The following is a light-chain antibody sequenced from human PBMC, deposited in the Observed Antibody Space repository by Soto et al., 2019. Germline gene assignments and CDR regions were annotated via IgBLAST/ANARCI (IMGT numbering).Light chain of an antibody. CDR1: SGSVSTSYY. J-gene: IGLJ3*02. V-gene: IGLV8-61*01. CDR2: STN. CDR3: VLYMSSGSWV. Sequence: QTVVTQEPSFSVSPGWTVTLTCGLSSGSVSTSYYPSWYQQTPGQAPRTLIYSTNTRSSGVPDRFSGSILGNKAALTITGAQADDESDYYCVLYMSSGSWVFGGGTKLTVL.